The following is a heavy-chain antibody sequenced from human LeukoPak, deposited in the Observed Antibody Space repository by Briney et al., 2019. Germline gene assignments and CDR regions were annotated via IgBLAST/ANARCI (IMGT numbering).Heavy chain of an antibody. CDR1: GYTFTSYY. J-gene: IGHJ4*02. V-gene: IGHV1-2*02. CDR3: ARDGGSSWYGY. CDR2: INPNSGGT. D-gene: IGHD6-13*01. Sequence: ASVKVSCKASGYTFTSYYMHWVRQAPGQGLEWMGWINPNSGGTSYAQKFQGRVTMTRDTSISTAYMELSRLRSDDTAVYYCARDGGSSWYGYWGQGTLVTVSS.